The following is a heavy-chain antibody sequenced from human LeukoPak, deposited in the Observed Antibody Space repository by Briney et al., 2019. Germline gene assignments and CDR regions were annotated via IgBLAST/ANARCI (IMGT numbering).Heavy chain of an antibody. J-gene: IGHJ6*02. D-gene: IGHD2-15*01. CDR1: GFTFSSYA. CDR3: AKARYCSGGSCQYYYYGMDA. CDR2: ISGSGGST. Sequence: GGSLRLSCAASGFTFSSYAMSWVRQAPGKGLEWVSAISGSGGSTYYADSVEGRFTISRDNSKNTLYLQMNSLRAEDTAVYYCAKARYCSGGSCQYYYYGMDAWGQGTTVTVSS. V-gene: IGHV3-23*01.